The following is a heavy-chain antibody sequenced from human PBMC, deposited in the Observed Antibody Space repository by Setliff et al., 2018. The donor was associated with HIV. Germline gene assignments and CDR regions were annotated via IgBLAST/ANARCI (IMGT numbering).Heavy chain of an antibody. V-gene: IGHV4-4*07. D-gene: IGHD5-18*01. Sequence: PSETLSLTCSVSGGSITGYYWSWIRQPAGKDMEWIGRSGDTIYNPSLKSRVTISVDTSKNQFSLRLSSVTAADTAVYYCAEGPPAPYSYGYNNGIWGRGTLVTVSS. CDR1: GGSITGYY. CDR3: AEGPPAPYSYGYNNGI. CDR2: SGDT. J-gene: IGHJ2*01.